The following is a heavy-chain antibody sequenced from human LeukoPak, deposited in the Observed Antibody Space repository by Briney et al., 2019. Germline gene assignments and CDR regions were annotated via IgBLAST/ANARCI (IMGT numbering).Heavy chain of an antibody. V-gene: IGHV3-30*02. D-gene: IGHD5-18*01. CDR3: AKDLSGGYHSYYFDF. J-gene: IGHJ4*02. CDR2: IRFDGSNY. Sequence: GGSLRLSCAASGFTFSSSGMHWVRQAPGKGLEWVAFIRFDGSNYYYGDSVKGRFTISRDNSKNTLYLQVNSLRNEDTAVYFCAKDLSGGYHSYYFDFWGQGTPVTVSS. CDR1: GFTFSSSG.